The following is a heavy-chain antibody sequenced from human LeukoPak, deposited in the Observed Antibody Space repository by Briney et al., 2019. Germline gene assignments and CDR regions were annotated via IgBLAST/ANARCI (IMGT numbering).Heavy chain of an antibody. CDR2: IIPIFGTA. V-gene: IGHV1-69*05. CDR3: ASDDGYNLDY. Sequence: ASVKVSCKASGGTFSSYAISWVRQAPGQGLEWMGGIIPIFGTANYAQKFQGRVTMTTDTSTSTAYMELRSLRSDDTAVYYCASDDGYNLDYWGQGTLVTVSS. D-gene: IGHD5-24*01. J-gene: IGHJ4*02. CDR1: GGTFSSYA.